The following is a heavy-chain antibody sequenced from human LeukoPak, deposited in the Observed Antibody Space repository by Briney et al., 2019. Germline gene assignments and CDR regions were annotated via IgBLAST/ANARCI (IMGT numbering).Heavy chain of an antibody. D-gene: IGHD3-16*02. V-gene: IGHV4-31*03. J-gene: IGHJ4*02. CDR3: ARRPFGGVIGAFDY. Sequence: SETLSLTCTFSGGSISRGGYYWSWIRHHPGKGLEWSGYIYYSGSTYYNPSLKSRVTISVDTSKNQFSLKLSSVTAADTAVYYCARRPFGGVIGAFDYWGQGTLVTVSS. CDR1: GGSISRGGYY. CDR2: IYYSGST.